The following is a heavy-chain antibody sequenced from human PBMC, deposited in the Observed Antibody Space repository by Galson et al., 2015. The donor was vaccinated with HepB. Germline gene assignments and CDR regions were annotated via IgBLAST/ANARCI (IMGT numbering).Heavy chain of an antibody. CDR2: ISYDGSNK. Sequence: SLRLSCAASGFTFISYAMHWVRQAPGKGLEWVAVISYDGSNKYYADSVKGRFTISRDNSKNTLYLQMNSLRAEDTAVYYCARDSDVYGGNPEGFDYWGQGTLVTVSS. J-gene: IGHJ4*02. D-gene: IGHD4-23*01. CDR3: ARDSDVYGGNPEGFDY. CDR1: GFTFISYA. V-gene: IGHV3-30*04.